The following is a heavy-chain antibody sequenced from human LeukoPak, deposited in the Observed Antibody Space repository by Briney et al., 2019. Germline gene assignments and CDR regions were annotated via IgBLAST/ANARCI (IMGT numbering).Heavy chain of an antibody. V-gene: IGHV1-18*01. Sequence: ASVKVSCKASGYTFTSYGISWVRQAPGQGLEWMGWISAYNGNTNYAQKLQGRVTMTRDTSISTAYMELSRLRSDDTAVYYCARGAESRSYYYDSRGNWFDPWGQGTLVTVSS. D-gene: IGHD3-22*01. J-gene: IGHJ5*02. CDR3: ARGAESRSYYYDSRGNWFDP. CDR2: ISAYNGNT. CDR1: GYTFTSYG.